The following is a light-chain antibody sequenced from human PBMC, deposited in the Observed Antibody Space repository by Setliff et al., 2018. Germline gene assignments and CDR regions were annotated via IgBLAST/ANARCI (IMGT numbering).Light chain of an antibody. CDR1: SSDVGGYNY. V-gene: IGLV2-11*01. CDR2: DVS. J-gene: IGLJ1*01. CDR3: CSYAGSYTSFDV. Sequence: QSALAQPRSVSGSPGQSVTISCTGTSSDVGGYNYVSWYQQHPGKAPKLMIYDVSKRPSGVPDRFSGSKSGNTASLTISGLQAEDEADYYCCSYAGSYTSFDVFGTGT.